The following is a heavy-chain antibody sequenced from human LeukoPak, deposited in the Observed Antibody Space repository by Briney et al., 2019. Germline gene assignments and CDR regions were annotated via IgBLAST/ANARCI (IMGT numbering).Heavy chain of an antibody. CDR2: IYWDDDK. J-gene: IGHJ3*02. V-gene: IGHV2-5*02. D-gene: IGHD5-18*01. CDR1: GFSLSTSGVG. Sequence: SGPTLVNSTQTLTLTCTFSGFSLSTSGVGVGWIRQPPGKALEWLAFIYWDDDKRYSPSLKSRLTITKDTSKNQVVLTMTNMDPVDTATYYCAHSEDTALVHDAFDIWGQGTMVTVSS. CDR3: AHSEDTALVHDAFDI.